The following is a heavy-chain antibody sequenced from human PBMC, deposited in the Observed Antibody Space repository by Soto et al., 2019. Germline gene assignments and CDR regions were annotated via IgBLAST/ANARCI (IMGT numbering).Heavy chain of an antibody. CDR1: GFTFSSYS. CDR3: ASSYGSGSSNWFDP. V-gene: IGHV3-21*06. D-gene: IGHD3-10*01. Sequence: EVQLVESGGGLVKPGGSLRVSCAASGFTFSSYSMNWVRQAPGKGLEWVSSISSSSRYIFYADSVRGRFTISRDNAKNSLYLQMNSLRAEDTAVYYCASSYGSGSSNWFDPWGQGTLVTVSS. J-gene: IGHJ5*02. CDR2: ISSSSRYI.